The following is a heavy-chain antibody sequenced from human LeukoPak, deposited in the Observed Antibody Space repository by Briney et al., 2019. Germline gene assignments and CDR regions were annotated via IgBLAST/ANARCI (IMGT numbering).Heavy chain of an antibody. Sequence: SETLSLTCAVYGGSFSGYYWSWIRQPPGKGLEWIGEINHSGSTNYNPSLKSRVTISVDTSKNQFSLKLSSVTAADTAVYYCAGEGRRQRGLGSDYWGQGTLVTVSS. D-gene: IGHD6-19*01. CDR1: GGSFSGYY. V-gene: IGHV4-34*01. CDR2: INHSGST. J-gene: IGHJ4*02. CDR3: AGEGRRQRGLGSDY.